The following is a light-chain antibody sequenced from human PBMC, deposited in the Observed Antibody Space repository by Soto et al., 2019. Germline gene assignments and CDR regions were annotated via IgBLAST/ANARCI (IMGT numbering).Light chain of an antibody. Sequence: DIQMTQSPSTLSASVGDRVTITCRASESISSWLAWFQQKPGRAPKLLIYKASILQSGVSSRFSGSESGTDFTLTISSLQHDDFATYFCQQYSAKWTFGQGTKVEIK. J-gene: IGKJ1*01. CDR1: ESISSW. CDR2: KAS. V-gene: IGKV1-5*03. CDR3: QQYSAKWT.